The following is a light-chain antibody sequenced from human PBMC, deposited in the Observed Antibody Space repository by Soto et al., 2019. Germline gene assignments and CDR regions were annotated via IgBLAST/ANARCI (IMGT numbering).Light chain of an antibody. CDR3: QHRSNLIT. J-gene: IGKJ5*01. CDR2: DAS. V-gene: IGKV3-11*01. Sequence: LMQSPGTLSCTTGGTATRSCRASQSVSSSYLAWYKQXPGQAPXXLIYDASNRATGIPARFSGSGSGTDFTLTIRSLEPEDFAVYYCQHRSNLITFGQGTRLEI. CDR1: QSVSSSY.